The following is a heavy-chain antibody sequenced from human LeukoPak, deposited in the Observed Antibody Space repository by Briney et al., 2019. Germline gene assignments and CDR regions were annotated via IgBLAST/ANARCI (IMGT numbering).Heavy chain of an antibody. CDR2: IYYSGSS. CDR3: AREKSPDYCSGASCYFDY. J-gene: IGHJ4*02. CDR1: GGSISSYY. Sequence: SETLSLTCTVSGGSISSYYWSWIRQPPGKGLEWIGYIYYSGSSNYNPSLKSRVTISADTSKKQFSLKLSSVTAADTAVYYCAREKSPDYCSGASCYFDYWGQGTLVTVSP. D-gene: IGHD2-15*01. V-gene: IGHV4-59*01.